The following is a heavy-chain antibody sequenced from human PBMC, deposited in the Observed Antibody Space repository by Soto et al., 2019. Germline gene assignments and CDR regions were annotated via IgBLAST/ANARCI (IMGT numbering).Heavy chain of an antibody. V-gene: IGHV4-61*01. CDR1: GGSVSSGSYY. CDR3: ARMGSGSYPYYYYYGMDV. Sequence: PSETLSLTCTVSGGSVSSGSYYWSWIRQPPGKGLEWIGYIYYSGSTNYNPSLKSRVTISVATSKNQFSLKLSSVTAADTAVYYCARMGSGSYPYYYYYGMDVWGQGTTVTVSS. D-gene: IGHD3-10*01. CDR2: IYYSGST. J-gene: IGHJ6*02.